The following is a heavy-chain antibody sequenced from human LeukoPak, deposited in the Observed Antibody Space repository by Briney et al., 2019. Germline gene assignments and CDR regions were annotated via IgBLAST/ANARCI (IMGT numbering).Heavy chain of an antibody. D-gene: IGHD3-10*01. J-gene: IGHJ4*02. CDR2: INPNSGGT. CDR1: GYTFTGYY. CDR3: ARVYYYGSGSYYNVNPYYFDY. V-gene: IGHV1-2*06. Sequence: ASVKVSCKASGYTFTGYYMHRVRQAPGQGLEWMGRINPNSGGTNYAQKFQGRVTMTRDTPISTAYMELSRLRSDDTAVYYCARVYYYGSGSYYNVNPYYFDYWGQGTLVTVSS.